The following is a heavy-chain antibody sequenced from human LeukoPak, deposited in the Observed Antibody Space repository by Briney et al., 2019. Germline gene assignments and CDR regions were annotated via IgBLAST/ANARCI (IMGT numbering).Heavy chain of an antibody. Sequence: GGSLRLSCAASGFTFTSYGMNWVRQAPGEGLEWVSSISSSSSYIYYADSVKGRFTISRDNAKNSLYLQMNSLRAEDTAVYYCAREVGSSGWFDYWGQGTLVTVSS. CDR1: GFTFTSYG. CDR2: ISSSSSYI. V-gene: IGHV3-21*01. J-gene: IGHJ4*02. D-gene: IGHD6-19*01. CDR3: AREVGSSGWFDY.